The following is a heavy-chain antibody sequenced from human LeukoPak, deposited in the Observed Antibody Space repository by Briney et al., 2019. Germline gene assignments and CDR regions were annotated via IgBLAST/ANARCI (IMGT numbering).Heavy chain of an antibody. Sequence: GRSLRLSCTASGFTFGDYAMSWLRQAPGKGLEWVGFIRSKAYGGTTEYAASVKGGFTISRDDSKSIAYLQMNSLRAEDTAVYYCARDDLFLTDHCSSTSCYASRPNFDYWGQGTLVTVSS. J-gene: IGHJ4*02. CDR2: IRSKAYGGTT. CDR3: ARDDLFLTDHCSSTSCYASRPNFDY. CDR1: GFTFGDYA. D-gene: IGHD2-2*01. V-gene: IGHV3-49*03.